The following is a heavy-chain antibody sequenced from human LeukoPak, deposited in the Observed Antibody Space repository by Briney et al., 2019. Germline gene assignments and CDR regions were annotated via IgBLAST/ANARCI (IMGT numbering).Heavy chain of an antibody. D-gene: IGHD2-2*02. Sequence: SETLSLTCTVSGGSISSYYWSWIRQPAGKGLERIGRIYTSGSTNHNPSLKSRVTMSVDTSKNQFSLKLSSVTAADTAVYYCARDLDGYCSSTSCYTHYYYYYMDVWGKGTTVTVSS. V-gene: IGHV4-4*07. CDR3: ARDLDGYCSSTSCYTHYYYYYMDV. CDR2: IYTSGST. J-gene: IGHJ6*03. CDR1: GGSISSYY.